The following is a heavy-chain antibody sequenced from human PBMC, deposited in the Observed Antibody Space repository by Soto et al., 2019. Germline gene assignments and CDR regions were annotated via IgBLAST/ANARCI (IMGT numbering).Heavy chain of an antibody. Sequence: SVKVSCKASGGTFSSYAISWVRQAPGQGLEWMGGIIPIFGTANYAQKFQGRVTITADESKSTAYMELSSLRAEDTSVYYCASPGDSSSNGMDVWGQGTMVTVSS. V-gene: IGHV1-69*13. CDR3: ASPGDSSSNGMDV. D-gene: IGHD6-6*01. CDR1: GGTFSSYA. J-gene: IGHJ6*02. CDR2: IIPIFGTA.